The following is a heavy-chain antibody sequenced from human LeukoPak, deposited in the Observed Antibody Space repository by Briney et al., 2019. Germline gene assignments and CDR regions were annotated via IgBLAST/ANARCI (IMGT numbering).Heavy chain of an antibody. CDR1: GFSLSTRGVG. J-gene: IGHJ4*02. D-gene: IGHD3-22*01. CDR3: AHRRNYNDSSTLGY. Sequence: SGPTLVKPTQTLTLTCTFSGFSLSTRGVGVGWIRQPPGKALEWLALIYWDDDRRYSPSLRSRLTVTKDTSKNQVVLTVTNMDPVDTATYYCAHRRNYNDSSTLGYWGQGTLVTVSS. V-gene: IGHV2-5*02. CDR2: IYWDDDR.